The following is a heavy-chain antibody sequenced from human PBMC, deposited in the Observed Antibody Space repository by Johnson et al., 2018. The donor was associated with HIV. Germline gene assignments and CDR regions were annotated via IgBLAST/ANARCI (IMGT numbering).Heavy chain of an antibody. CDR3: AREVRAYSSGHDAFDI. V-gene: IGHV3-9*01. CDR1: GFTFDDYA. CDR2: ISWNSGSI. Sequence: VQLVESGGGLVQPGRSLRLSCAASGFTFDDYAMHWVRQAPGKGLEWVSGISWNSGSIGYADSVKGRFTISRDNAKNSLYLQMNSLRAEDTALYSCAREVRAYSSGHDAFDIWGQGTMVTVSS. D-gene: IGHD6-25*01. J-gene: IGHJ3*02.